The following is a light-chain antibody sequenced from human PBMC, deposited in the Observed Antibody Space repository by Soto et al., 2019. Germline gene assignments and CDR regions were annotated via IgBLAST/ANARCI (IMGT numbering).Light chain of an antibody. V-gene: IGLV1-44*01. CDR1: TSNIGTHT. Sequence: QSVLTQPPSASGTPGQRVTISCSGSTSNIGTHTVNWYQQLPGTAPKLLIYSDNQRPSGVPDRFSGSKSGTSASLAISGLQSEDEADYYCAAWDDSLNGYVVFGGGTKLTVL. J-gene: IGLJ2*01. CDR3: AAWDDSLNGYVV. CDR2: SDN.